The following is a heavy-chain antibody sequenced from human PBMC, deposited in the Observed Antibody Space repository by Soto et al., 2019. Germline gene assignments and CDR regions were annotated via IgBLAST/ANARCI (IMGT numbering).Heavy chain of an antibody. CDR1: GFTFSSYA. CDR2: ISSNGGST. J-gene: IGHJ3*02. V-gene: IGHV3-64D*06. D-gene: IGHD3-3*01. CDR3: VKVPWIWESVNDAFDI. Sequence: GGSLRLSFSASGFTFSSYAMHWVRQAPGKGLEYVSAISSNGGSTYYADSVKGRFTISRDNSKNTLYLQMSSLRAEDTAVYYCVKVPWIWESVNDAFDIGGQGTMVTVSS.